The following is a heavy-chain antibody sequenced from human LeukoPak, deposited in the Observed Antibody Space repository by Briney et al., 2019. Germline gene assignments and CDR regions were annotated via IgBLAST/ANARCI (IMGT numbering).Heavy chain of an antibody. V-gene: IGHV3-33*08. CDR3: ARDGFDY. J-gene: IGHJ4*02. Sequence: PGGSLRLSCAASGFTFSTCAMHWVGQAPGKGLEWVAVIWYDGSNKYYADSVKGRFTISRDNSKNTLYLQMNSLRAEDTAVYYCARDGFDYWGQGTLVTVSS. CDR1: GFTFSTCA. CDR2: IWYDGSNK.